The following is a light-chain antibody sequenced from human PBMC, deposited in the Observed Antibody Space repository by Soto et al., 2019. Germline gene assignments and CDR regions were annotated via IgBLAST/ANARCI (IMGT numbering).Light chain of an antibody. CDR1: SSDVGGYNY. CDR3: SSYAGSNNLV. Sequence: QSALTQPPSASGSPGQSVTISCTGSSSDVGGYNYVSWYQHHPGKAPKLMIYEVSERLSGVPDRFSGSKSGNTASLTVSGLQADDEADYYCSSYAGSNNLVFGGGTKLTVL. J-gene: IGLJ2*01. CDR2: EVS. V-gene: IGLV2-8*01.